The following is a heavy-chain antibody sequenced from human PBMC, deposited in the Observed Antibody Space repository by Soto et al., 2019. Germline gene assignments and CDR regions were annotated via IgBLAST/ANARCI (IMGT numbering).Heavy chain of an antibody. CDR2: IIPIPGTA. CDR3: ARSQGSSTSLEIYYYYYYGMDV. J-gene: IGHJ6*02. D-gene: IGHD2-2*01. V-gene: IGHV1-69*01. Sequence: QVQLVQSGAEVKKPGSSVKVSCKASGGTFSSYAISWVRQAPGQGLEWMGGIIPIPGTANYAQKFQGRVTITADESTSPAYMELSSLGSEDTAVYYCARSQGSSTSLEIYYYYYYGMDVWGQGTTVTVSS. CDR1: GGTFSSYA.